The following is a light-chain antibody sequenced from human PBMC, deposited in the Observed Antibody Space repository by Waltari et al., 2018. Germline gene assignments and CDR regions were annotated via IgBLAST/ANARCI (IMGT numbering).Light chain of an antibody. V-gene: IGKV1-9*01. CDR1: QDISNY. J-gene: IGKJ1*01. Sequence: IQLTQYPSSLSASVGDRVTITCRASQDISNYLAWYQQKPGKAPKLLIYAASTLQSGVPSRFSGSGSGTDFTLTISSLQPEDFATYYCQQLNSYQWTFGQGTKVEIK. CDR2: AAS. CDR3: QQLNSYQWT.